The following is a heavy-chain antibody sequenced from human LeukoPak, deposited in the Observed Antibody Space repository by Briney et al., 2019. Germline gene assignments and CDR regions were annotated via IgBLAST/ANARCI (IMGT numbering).Heavy chain of an antibody. CDR1: GFTFSSYG. Sequence: GGTLRLSCAASGFTFSSYGMSWVRQAPGKGLEWVSAISGSGGSTYYADSVKGRFTISRDNAKNTLYLQMNSLRAEDTAVYYCAKGGSPYYDILTGYYYYYYMDVWGKGTTVTISS. V-gene: IGHV3-23*01. D-gene: IGHD3-9*01. CDR3: AKGGSPYYDILTGYYYYYYMDV. CDR2: ISGSGGST. J-gene: IGHJ6*03.